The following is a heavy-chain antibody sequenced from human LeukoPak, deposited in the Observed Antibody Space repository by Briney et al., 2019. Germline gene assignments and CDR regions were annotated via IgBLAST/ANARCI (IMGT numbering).Heavy chain of an antibody. V-gene: IGHV1-69*04. CDR1: GGTFSSYA. CDR3: ARDGPGGAALDY. CDR2: IIPILGIA. D-gene: IGHD6-6*01. J-gene: IGHJ4*02. Sequence: ASVKVSCKASGGTFSSYAISWVRQAPGQGLEWMGRIIPILGIANYAQKFQGRVTITADKSTSTAYMELSSLRSEDTAVYYCARDGPGGAALDYWGQGTLVTVSS.